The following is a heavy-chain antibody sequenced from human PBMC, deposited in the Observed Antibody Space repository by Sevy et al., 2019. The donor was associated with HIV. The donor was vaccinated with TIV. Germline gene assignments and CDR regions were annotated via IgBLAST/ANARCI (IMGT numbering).Heavy chain of an antibody. CDR1: GGSISSYY. D-gene: IGHD2-21*01. CDR3: ARSHLAFCGGDCFSPYYFDS. J-gene: IGHJ4*02. Sequence: SETLSLTCSVSGGSISSYYWNWIRQPPGKGLERIGYIYSSGSTNYNPSLKSRVTISVDMSKNQFSLKLSSVTAADTAVYDCARSHLAFCGGDCFSPYYFDSWGQGTLVTVSS. V-gene: IGHV4-59*01. CDR2: IYSSGST.